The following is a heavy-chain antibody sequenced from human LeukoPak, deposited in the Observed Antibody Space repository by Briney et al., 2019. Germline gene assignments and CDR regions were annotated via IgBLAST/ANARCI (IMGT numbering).Heavy chain of an antibody. Sequence: GRSLRLSCAASGFTFSSYAMHWVRQAPGKGLEWVAVISYDGSNKYYADSVKGQFTISRDNSKNTLYLQMNSLRAEDTAVYYCARGLDTAMVTCDYWGQGTLVTVSS. D-gene: IGHD5-18*01. J-gene: IGHJ4*02. CDR3: ARGLDTAMVTCDY. CDR1: GFTFSSYA. CDR2: ISYDGSNK. V-gene: IGHV3-30*04.